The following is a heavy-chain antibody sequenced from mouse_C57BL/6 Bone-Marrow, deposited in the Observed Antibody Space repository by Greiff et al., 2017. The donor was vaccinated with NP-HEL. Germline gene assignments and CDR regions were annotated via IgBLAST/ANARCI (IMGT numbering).Heavy chain of an antibody. CDR1: GYSITSGYY. V-gene: IGHV3-6*01. D-gene: IGHD4-1*01. Sequence: VQLKESGPGLVKPSQSLSLTCSVTGYSITSGYYWNWIRQFPGNKLEWMGYISYDGSNNYNPSLKNRISITRDTSKNQFFLKLNSVTTEDTATDYCARELSLTGFAYWGQGTLVTVSA. J-gene: IGHJ3*01. CDR3: ARELSLTGFAY. CDR2: ISYDGSN.